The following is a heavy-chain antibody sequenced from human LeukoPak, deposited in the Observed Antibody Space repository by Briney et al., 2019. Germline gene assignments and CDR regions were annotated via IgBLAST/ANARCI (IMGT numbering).Heavy chain of an antibody. J-gene: IGHJ4*02. CDR2: IYYSGST. D-gene: IGHD3-3*01. V-gene: IGHV4-59*11. Sequence: NPSETLSLTCTVSGVSISSHYWSWLRQPPGKGLEWVGYIYYSGSTNYNPSLKSRVTISVDTSKNQFSLKLSSVTAADTAVYYCARVRYDFWSGYLVDYWGQGTLVTVSS. CDR3: ARVRYDFWSGYLVDY. CDR1: GVSISSHY.